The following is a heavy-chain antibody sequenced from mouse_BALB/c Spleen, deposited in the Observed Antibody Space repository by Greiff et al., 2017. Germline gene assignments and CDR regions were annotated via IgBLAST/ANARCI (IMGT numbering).Heavy chain of an antibody. J-gene: IGHJ3*01. CDR3: ARGYGNYVAWFAY. V-gene: IGHV5-17*02. CDR1: GFTFSSFG. Sequence: EVNLVESGGGLVQPGGSRKLSCAASGFTFSSFGMHWVRQAPEKGLEWVAYISSGSSTIYYADTVKGRFTISRDNPKNTLFLQMTSLRSEDTAMYYCARGYGNYVAWFAYWGQGTLVTVSA. CDR2: ISSGSSTI. D-gene: IGHD2-10*02.